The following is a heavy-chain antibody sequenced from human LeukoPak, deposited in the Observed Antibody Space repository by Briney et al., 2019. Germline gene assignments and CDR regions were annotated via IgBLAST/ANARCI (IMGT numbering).Heavy chain of an antibody. CDR3: ARGGPIFGVVIGIHY. V-gene: IGHV4-59*01. D-gene: IGHD3-3*01. CDR2: IYYSGST. CDR1: GGSISSYY. Sequence: SETLSLTCTVSGGSISSYYWSWIRQPPGKGLEWIGYIYYSGSTNYNPSLKSRVTISVDTSKNQFSLKLSSVTAADTAVYYCARGGPIFGVVIGIHYWGQGTLVTVSS. J-gene: IGHJ4*02.